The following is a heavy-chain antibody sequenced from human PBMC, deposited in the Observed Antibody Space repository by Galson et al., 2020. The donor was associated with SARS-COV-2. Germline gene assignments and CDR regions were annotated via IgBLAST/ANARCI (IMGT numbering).Heavy chain of an antibody. CDR1: GFSFSNYA. CDR3: AKPSGYGGYDLGYYFDS. D-gene: IGHD5-12*01. CDR2: ISGRGGKT. V-gene: IGHV3-23*01. Sequence: ESLKISCAASGFSFSNYAMRWVRQAPGTGLESVSAISGRGGKTYYADPVSGQFTIPRDNSRKTLYLQMNSLRGEDTGIYYGAKPSGYGGYDLGYYFDSWGQGTLVTVSS. J-gene: IGHJ4*02.